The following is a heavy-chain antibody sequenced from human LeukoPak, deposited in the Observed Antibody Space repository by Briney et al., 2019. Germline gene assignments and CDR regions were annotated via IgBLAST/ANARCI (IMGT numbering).Heavy chain of an antibody. V-gene: IGHV3-53*01. D-gene: IGHD6-19*01. CDR3: ARNSLAVAALDI. CDR2: IYSGGST. J-gene: IGHJ3*02. Sequence: GGSLRLSCAASGFTVSSNYMSWVRQAPGKGLEWVSVIYSGGSTYYADSVKGRFTISRDNSKNTLYLQMNSLRAEDTDVYYCARNSLAVAALDIWGQGTMVTVSS. CDR1: GFTVSSNY.